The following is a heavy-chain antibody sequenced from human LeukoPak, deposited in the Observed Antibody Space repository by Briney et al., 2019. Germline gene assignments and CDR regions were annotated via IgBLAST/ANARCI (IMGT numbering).Heavy chain of an antibody. D-gene: IGHD3-16*01. V-gene: IGHV4-39*01. CDR2: IYYSGST. CDR3: ARLTLGHIDY. J-gene: IGHJ4*02. CDR1: GGSISRSSYY. Sequence: SETLSLTCTVSGGSISRSSYYWGWIRQPPGKGLEWIATIYYSGSTYYNPSLKSRVTISADTSKNQFSLKLSSVTAADTAVYYCARLTLGHIDYWGQGTLVTVSS.